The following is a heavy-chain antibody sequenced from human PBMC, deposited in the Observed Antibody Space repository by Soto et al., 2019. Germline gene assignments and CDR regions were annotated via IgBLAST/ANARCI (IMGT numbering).Heavy chain of an antibody. CDR1: GFTFSSYW. CDR2: TKPDGSRK. D-gene: IGHD1-20*01. Sequence: EVQLVESGGGLVQPRGSLRVTWAASGFTFSSYWMNWVRQAPGKGLEWVANTKPDGSRKYYVDSVKGRFTISRDNVKNSLYLEMNSLRVEDMAIYYCARNITGAGAYWGQGILVTVSS. J-gene: IGHJ4*02. V-gene: IGHV3-7*03. CDR3: ARNITGAGAY.